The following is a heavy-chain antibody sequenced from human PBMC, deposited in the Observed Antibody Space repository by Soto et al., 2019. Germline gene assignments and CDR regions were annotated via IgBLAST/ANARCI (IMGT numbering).Heavy chain of an antibody. CDR2: IYPGDSDT. Sequence: GESLKISCKGSGYSFTSYWIGWVRQMSGKGLEWMGIIYPGDSDTRYSPSFQGQVTISADESISTAYLQWSSLKASDTAMYYCARCLRSSGRYDYYYYGMDVWGQGTTVTVSS. V-gene: IGHV5-51*01. CDR1: GYSFTSYW. CDR3: ARCLRSSGRYDYYYYGMDV. J-gene: IGHJ6*02. D-gene: IGHD6-19*01.